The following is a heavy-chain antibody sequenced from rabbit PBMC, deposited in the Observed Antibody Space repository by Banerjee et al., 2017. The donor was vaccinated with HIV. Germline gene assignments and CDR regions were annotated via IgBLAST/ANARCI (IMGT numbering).Heavy chain of an antibody. Sequence: QSLEESGGDLVKPGASLTLTCTASGFTLSSYYMCWVRQAPGKGLEWIACIYSGVSGNTYYASWAKGRFTISKTSSTTVTLQMTSLTAADTATYFCARDLAGVIGWNFGLWGQGTLVTVS. CDR1: GFTLSSYY. D-gene: IGHD4-1*01. J-gene: IGHJ4*01. CDR2: IYSGVSGNT. CDR3: ARDLAGVIGWNFGL. V-gene: IGHV1S40*01.